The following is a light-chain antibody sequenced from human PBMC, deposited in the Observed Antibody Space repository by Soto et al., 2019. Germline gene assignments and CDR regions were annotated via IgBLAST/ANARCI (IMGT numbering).Light chain of an antibody. J-gene: IGKJ1*01. CDR3: QQYGSLSWT. Sequence: EIVFAHSPATLSFSPVERATLSCRASQSVSSTYLAWYQQKPGQAPRLLIYAASSRATGIPDRFSGSGSGTDFTLTISRLEPEDFAVYYCQQYGSLSWTFGQGTKVDIK. V-gene: IGKV3-20*01. CDR1: QSVSSTY. CDR2: AAS.